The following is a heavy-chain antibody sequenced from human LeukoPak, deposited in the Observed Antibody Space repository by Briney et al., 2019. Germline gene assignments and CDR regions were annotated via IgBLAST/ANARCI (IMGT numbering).Heavy chain of an antibody. CDR3: ARTAGIAVAGSRQYFDY. V-gene: IGHV4-39*01. Sequence: PSETLSLTCTVSGVLISSSSYYWGWIRQPPGKGLEWIGSFYYSGSTYYSPSLKSRVTISVDTSKNQFSMTLSSVTAADTAVYYCARTAGIAVAGSRQYFDYWGQGTLVTVPS. J-gene: IGHJ4*02. D-gene: IGHD6-19*01. CDR1: GVLISSSSYY. CDR2: FYYSGST.